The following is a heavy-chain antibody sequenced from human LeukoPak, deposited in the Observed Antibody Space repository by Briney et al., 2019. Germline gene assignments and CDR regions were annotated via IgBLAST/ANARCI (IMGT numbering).Heavy chain of an antibody. CDR1: GGTFSSYA. CDR3: ARDQGLTGTTSDFDY. V-gene: IGHV1-69*13. D-gene: IGHD1-7*01. Sequence: ASVKVSCKASGGTFSSYAISWVRQAPGQGLEWMGGIIPIFGTANYAQKFQGRVTITADESTSTAYMELSSLRSEDTAVYYCARDQGLTGTTSDFDYWGQGTLVTVSS. CDR2: IIPIFGTA. J-gene: IGHJ4*02.